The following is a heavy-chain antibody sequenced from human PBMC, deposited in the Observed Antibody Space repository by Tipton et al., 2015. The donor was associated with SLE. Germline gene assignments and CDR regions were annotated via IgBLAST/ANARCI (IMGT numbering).Heavy chain of an antibody. J-gene: IGHJ2*01. CDR1: GGSFSGYY. CDR3: AREFLNPVTTVHYYFDL. Sequence: TLSLTCAVYGGSFSGYYWSWIRQPPGKGLDWIGEINHSGTTNYNPSLKSRVTISVDTSKNQFSLKLISVTAADTAVYYCAREFLNPVTTVHYYFDLWGRGTLVTVSS. D-gene: IGHD4-11*01. CDR2: INHSGTT. V-gene: IGHV4-34*01.